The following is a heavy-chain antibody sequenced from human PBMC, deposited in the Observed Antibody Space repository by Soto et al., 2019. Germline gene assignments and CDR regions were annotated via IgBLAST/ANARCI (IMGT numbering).Heavy chain of an antibody. D-gene: IGHD1-26*01. Sequence: QVHLQESGPGLVKPSETLSLTCTVSGGSVSSYFWSWIRQPPGKGLEWIGYVYYSGNTKHNPSLKSRVSMSVDTSKNQFSLNLTSVTAAETAVYYCARGSLSWFDPWGQGTLVTVSS. V-gene: IGHV4-59*02. CDR1: GGSVSSYF. CDR3: ARGSLSWFDP. CDR2: VYYSGNT. J-gene: IGHJ5*02.